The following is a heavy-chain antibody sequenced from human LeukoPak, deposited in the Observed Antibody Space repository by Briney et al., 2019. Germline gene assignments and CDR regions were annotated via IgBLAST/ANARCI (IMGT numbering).Heavy chain of an antibody. CDR3: AKDPYSYGRYYFDY. CDR2: IWYDGSNK. Sequence: GGSLRLSCAASGFTFSSYGMHWVRQAPGKGLEWVAVIWYDGSNKYYADSVKGRFTISRDNSKNTLYLQMNSLRAEDTAVYYCAKDPYSYGRYYFDYWGQGTLVTVSS. CDR1: GFTFSSYG. V-gene: IGHV3-33*06. J-gene: IGHJ4*02. D-gene: IGHD5-18*01.